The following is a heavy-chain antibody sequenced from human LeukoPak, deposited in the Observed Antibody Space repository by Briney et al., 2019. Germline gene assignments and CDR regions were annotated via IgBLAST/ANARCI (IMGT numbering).Heavy chain of an antibody. D-gene: IGHD6-13*01. V-gene: IGHV3-64D*06. CDR2: ISSNGGST. CDR3: AGEPAAADDAFDI. Sequence: GGSLILSCSASGFTFSSYVIHWVRQAPGKGLEYVSVISSNGGSTDYADSVKGRFTLSRDNSKKMVFLQMRSLRAEDTAVYYCAGEPAAADDAFDIWGQGTMVTVSS. J-gene: IGHJ3*02. CDR1: GFTFSSYV.